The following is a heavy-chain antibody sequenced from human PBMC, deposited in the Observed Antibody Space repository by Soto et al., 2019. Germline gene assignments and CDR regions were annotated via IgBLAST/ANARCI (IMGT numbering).Heavy chain of an antibody. CDR1: GGSISSGDYY. CDR3: ASGGYSYGPIDY. CDR2: IYYSGST. D-gene: IGHD5-18*01. J-gene: IGHJ4*02. V-gene: IGHV4-30-4*01. Sequence: SETLSLTCTVSGGSISSGDYYWSWIRQPPGKGLEWIGYIYYSGSTYYNPSLKSRVTISVDTSKNQFSLKLSSVTAADTAVYYCASGGYSYGPIDYWGQGTLVTVSS.